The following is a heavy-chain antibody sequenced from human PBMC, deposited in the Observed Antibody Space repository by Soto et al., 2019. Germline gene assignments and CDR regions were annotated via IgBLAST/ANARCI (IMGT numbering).Heavy chain of an antibody. CDR1: GASISSSKNY. V-gene: IGHV4-39*01. CDR3: SRRYSSGSGKYGVDV. CDR2: ISYSGST. Sequence: SETLSLTCTVSGASISSSKNYWGWIRQPPGKGLEWIGTISYSGSTYYNPSLNGRVIISVDTSKNQFSLKLSSLTAADTAVYYCSRRYSSGSGKYGVDVWGQGTMVTVSS. J-gene: IGHJ6*02. D-gene: IGHD3-10*01.